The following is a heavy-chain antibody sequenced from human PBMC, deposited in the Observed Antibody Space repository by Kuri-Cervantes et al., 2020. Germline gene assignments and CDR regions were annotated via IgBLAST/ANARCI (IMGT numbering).Heavy chain of an antibody. D-gene: IGHD2-2*01. CDR2: IISDGRSA. CDR3: ARDRTYTMDV. CDR1: GFTFSSYW. J-gene: IGHJ6*02. Sequence: GESLKISCAASGFTFSSYWMHWVRQVPGKGLVWVSRIISDGRSATYADSVRGRFTISRDNAKNTLYLQMNSLTAEDTAVYYCARDRTYTMDVWGQGTTVTVSS. V-gene: IGHV3-74*03.